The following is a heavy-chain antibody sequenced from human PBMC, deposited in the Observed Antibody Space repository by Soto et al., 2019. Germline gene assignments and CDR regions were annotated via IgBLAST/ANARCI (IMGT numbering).Heavy chain of an antibody. V-gene: IGHV3-48*03. CDR3: VRFGGAAAGPGDY. CDR2: ISSSGTTI. Sequence: PGGALRLSWVASEFTFSSYEMNWVRQAPGKGLEWVSYISSSGTTIYYTDSVKGRFTISRDNAKKSLYLQMNSLRAEDTAVYYCVRFGGAAAGPGDYWGQGTLVTVSS. J-gene: IGHJ4*02. CDR1: EFTFSSYE. D-gene: IGHD6-13*01.